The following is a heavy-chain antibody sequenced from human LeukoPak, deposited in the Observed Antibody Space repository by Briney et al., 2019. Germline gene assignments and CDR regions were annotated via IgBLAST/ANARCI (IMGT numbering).Heavy chain of an antibody. J-gene: IGHJ5*02. V-gene: IGHV1-2*04. CDR3: ARMAAAGHGFYNWFDP. CDR2: INPNSGGT. CDR1: GYTFTGYY. D-gene: IGHD6-13*01. Sequence: ASVKVSCKASGYTFTGYYMHWVRQAPGQGLEWLGWINPNSGGTNYAQKFQGWVTMTRDTSISTAYMELSRLRSDDTAVYYCARMAAAGHGFYNWFDPWGQGTLVTVSS.